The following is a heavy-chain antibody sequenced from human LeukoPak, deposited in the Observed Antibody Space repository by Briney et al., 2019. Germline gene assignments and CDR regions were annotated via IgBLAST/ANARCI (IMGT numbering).Heavy chain of an antibody. Sequence: GGSLRLSCAASGFTFSSYWMSRVRQAPGKGLEWVANIKQDGSEKYYVDSVKGRFTISRDNAKNSLYLQMNSLRAEDTAVYFCATPPVLLIYWGQGTLVTVSS. J-gene: IGHJ4*02. D-gene: IGHD3-10*01. CDR2: IKQDGSEK. V-gene: IGHV3-7*01. CDR3: ATPPVLLIY. CDR1: GFTFSSYW.